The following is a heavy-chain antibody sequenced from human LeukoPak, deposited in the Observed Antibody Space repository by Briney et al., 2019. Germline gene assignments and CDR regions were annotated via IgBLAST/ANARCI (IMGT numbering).Heavy chain of an antibody. J-gene: IGHJ4*02. Sequence: SETLSLTCAVSGGSISSSNWWSWVRQPPGKGLEWIGEIYHSGSTNYNPSLKSRVTISVDTSKNQFSLKLNSVTAADTAVYYCARGGTGYFDYWGQGTLVTVSS. D-gene: IGHD1-1*01. V-gene: IGHV4-4*02. CDR1: GGSISSSNW. CDR2: IYHSGST. CDR3: ARGGTGYFDY.